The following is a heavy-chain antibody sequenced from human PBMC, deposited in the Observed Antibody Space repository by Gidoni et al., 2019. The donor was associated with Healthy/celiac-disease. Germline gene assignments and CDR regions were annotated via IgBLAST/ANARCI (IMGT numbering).Heavy chain of an antibody. CDR2: INAGNGNT. Sequence: QAPGQRLEWMGWINAGNGNTKYSQKFQGRVTITRDTSASTAYMELSSLRSEDTAVYYCARELINVFAYSGYDLGWFDPWGQGTLVTVSS. V-gene: IGHV1-3*01. J-gene: IGHJ5*02. D-gene: IGHD5-12*01. CDR3: ARELINVFAYSGYDLGWFDP.